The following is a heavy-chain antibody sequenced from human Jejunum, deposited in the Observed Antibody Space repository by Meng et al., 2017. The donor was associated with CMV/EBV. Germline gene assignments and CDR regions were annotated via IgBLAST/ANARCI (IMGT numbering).Heavy chain of an antibody. J-gene: IGHJ4*02. CDR1: CF. V-gene: IGHV1-2*02. D-gene: IGHD3-3*01. CDR3: ASQVMGAGLWNGDPLGSGGVDY. CDR2: SNANSGAT. Sequence: CFMQWVRQAPGQGREWVGWSNANSGATDDAQKFQGRVTMTRDTYINTAYLELSSLTSEDTAVYYCASQVMGAGLWNGDPLGSGGVDYWGQGTLVTVSS.